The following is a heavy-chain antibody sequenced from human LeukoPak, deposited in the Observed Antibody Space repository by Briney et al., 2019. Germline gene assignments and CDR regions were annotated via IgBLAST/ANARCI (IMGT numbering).Heavy chain of an antibody. Sequence: GWPLRLSCAASGFTFSSYEMNWVREAPGKGLEGVSYISSSGSTIYYADSVKGRFTISRDNAKNSLYLQMNSLRAEDTAVYYCWVGSLDYWGQGTLVTVSS. CDR3: WVGSLDY. V-gene: IGHV3-48*03. CDR1: GFTFSSYE. J-gene: IGHJ4*02. CDR2: ISSSGSTI. D-gene: IGHD3-10*01.